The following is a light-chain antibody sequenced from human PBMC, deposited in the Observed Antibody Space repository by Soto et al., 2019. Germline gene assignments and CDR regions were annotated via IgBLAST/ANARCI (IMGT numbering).Light chain of an antibody. CDR3: QQTYTTPEIT. CDR2: DAS. CDR1: QSISNY. V-gene: IGKV1-39*01. J-gene: IGKJ5*01. Sequence: DIQMTQSPSSLSASVGDRVTITCRASQSISNYLNWYQQKPGKAPKVLIYDASSLQGGVPSRFSGSGSGTDFTLTISSLQPEDFAIYYCQQTYTTPEITFGQGTRLEIK.